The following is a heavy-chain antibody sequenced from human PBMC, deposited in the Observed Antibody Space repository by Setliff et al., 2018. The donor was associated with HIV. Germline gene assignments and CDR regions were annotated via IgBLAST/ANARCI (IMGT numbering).Heavy chain of an antibody. CDR1: GGSFSGYY. J-gene: IGHJ6*03. Sequence: KPSETLSLTCAVYGGSFSGYYWSWIRQSPGKGLEWIGEINHTGSTNYIPSLQSRVTISVDTSKNQFSLKVSSVTAAGTAVYYCAREDLLLRPPGFYYYYMDVWGKGTTVTVSS. CDR3: AREDLLLRPPGFYYYYMDV. V-gene: IGHV4-34*01. CDR2: INHTGST.